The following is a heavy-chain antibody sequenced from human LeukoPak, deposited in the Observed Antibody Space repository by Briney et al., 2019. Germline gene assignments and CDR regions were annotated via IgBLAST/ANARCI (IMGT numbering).Heavy chain of an antibody. V-gene: IGHV3-23*01. CDR1: GFTFSSYA. Sequence: GGSLRLSCAASGFTFSSYAMSWVRQAPGKGLEWASAISGSGGSTYYADSVKGRFAISRDNSKSTLYLQVNSLRAEDTAVYYCAKDRYSSGWYPFDYWGQGTLVTVSS. CDR3: AKDRYSSGWYPFDY. J-gene: IGHJ4*02. CDR2: ISGSGGST. D-gene: IGHD6-19*01.